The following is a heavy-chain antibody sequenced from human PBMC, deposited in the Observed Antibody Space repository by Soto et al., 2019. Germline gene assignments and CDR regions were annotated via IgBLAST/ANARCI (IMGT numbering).Heavy chain of an antibody. V-gene: IGHV3-7*05. CDR1: GFMFSSFW. CDR3: VSWDGSSSKY. CDR2: TNPDGSDI. D-gene: IGHD3-22*01. J-gene: IGHJ4*02. Sequence: GGSLRLSCAAPGFMFSSFWMSWVRQAPGKGLEWAAHTNPDGSDIYYVDSVKGRFAMSRDNAQNALYLQMNSLRAEDTAVYYCVSWDGSSSKYWGQGTLVTVSS.